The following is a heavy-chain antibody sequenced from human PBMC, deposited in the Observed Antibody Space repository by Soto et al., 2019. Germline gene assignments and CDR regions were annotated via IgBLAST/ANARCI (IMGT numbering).Heavy chain of an antibody. Sequence: SFSSYATSWVRHASGQGLEWVAVISYDGSNKYYADSVKGRFTISRDNSKNTLYLQMNSLRAEDTAVYYCAKDASSSWYGLFDYWGQGTLVTVSS. CDR3: AKDASSSWYGLFDY. V-gene: IGHV3-30*16. D-gene: IGHD6-13*01. J-gene: IGHJ4*02. CDR2: ISYDGSNK. CDR1: SFSSYA.